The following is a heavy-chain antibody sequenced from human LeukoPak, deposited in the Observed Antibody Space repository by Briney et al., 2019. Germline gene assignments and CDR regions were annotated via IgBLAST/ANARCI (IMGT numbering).Heavy chain of an antibody. V-gene: IGHV4-59*08. J-gene: IGHJ4*02. CDR1: GDSISTYY. CDR2: IYYSGIT. D-gene: IGHD6-13*01. CDR3: AKRGSNTWSDFDY. Sequence: SETLSLTCTVSGDSISTYYWSWIRQPPGKGLEWIGYIYYSGITNYNPSLKSRATISVDTSKNQFSLKLSSVTAADTAVYYCAKRGSNTWSDFDYWGQGTLVTVSS.